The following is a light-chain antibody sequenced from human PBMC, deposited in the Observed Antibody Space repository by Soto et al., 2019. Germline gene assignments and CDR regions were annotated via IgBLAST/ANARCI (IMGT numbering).Light chain of an antibody. Sequence: QSALTQPPSVSEAPGQRVTISCTGSSSNIGAGYDVHWYQQLPGTAPKLLIYANSNRPSGVPDRFSGSKSGTSASLAITGLQAEDEAYYYCQSYDSSLSRVFGGGTQLTVL. CDR3: QSYDSSLSRV. CDR1: SSNIGAGYD. CDR2: ANS. V-gene: IGLV1-40*01. J-gene: IGLJ2*01.